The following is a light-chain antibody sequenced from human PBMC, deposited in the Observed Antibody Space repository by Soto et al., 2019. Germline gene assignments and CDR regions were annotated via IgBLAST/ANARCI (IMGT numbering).Light chain of an antibody. Sequence: EIVLTQSPATLSSVRGDRVTLSCRASQSVSSYLAWYQQKPGQAPRLLIYDASNRATGIPARFSGSGSGTDFTLTISSLEPEDFAVYYCQQRSNWPITFGQGTRLEIK. CDR2: DAS. V-gene: IGKV3-11*01. J-gene: IGKJ5*01. CDR1: QSVSSY. CDR3: QQRSNWPIT.